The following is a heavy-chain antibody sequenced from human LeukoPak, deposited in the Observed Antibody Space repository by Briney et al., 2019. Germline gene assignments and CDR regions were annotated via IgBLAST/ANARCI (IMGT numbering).Heavy chain of an antibody. CDR1: GFTFSSYS. J-gene: IGHJ6*02. Sequence: GSLRLSCAASGFTFSSYSMNWVRQAPGKGLEWVSSISSSSSYIYYADSLKGRFTISRDNAKNSLYLQMNSLRAEDTALYYCKGYCSSSSCYSDMDVWGQGTTVTVSS. CDR2: ISSSSSYI. CDR3: KGYCSSSSCYSDMDV. V-gene: IGHV3-21*04. D-gene: IGHD2-2*02.